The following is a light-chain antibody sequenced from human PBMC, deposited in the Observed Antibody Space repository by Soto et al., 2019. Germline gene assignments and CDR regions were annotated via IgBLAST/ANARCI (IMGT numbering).Light chain of an antibody. CDR3: QHYNNWPYT. Sequence: EIVMTQSPATLSVSPGERATLSCRASQSVSSNLAWYQQKPGLAPRLLIYGASNRATGIPARFSGSGSGTEFTLTISRLQSEDFAVYYCQHYNNWPYTFGQGTKLEIK. V-gene: IGKV3-15*01. CDR2: GAS. J-gene: IGKJ2*01. CDR1: QSVSSN.